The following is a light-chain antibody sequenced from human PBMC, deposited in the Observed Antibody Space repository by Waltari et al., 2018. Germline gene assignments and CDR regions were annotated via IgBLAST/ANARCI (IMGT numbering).Light chain of an antibody. CDR2: AVS. V-gene: IGKV1-39*01. CDR1: QSISPY. CDR3: QQSYKTPLT. Sequence: DIQMTQSPSSLSASVGDRVNSTCRASQSISPYLNWYQQRLWTAPKLLIYAVSTLHSGVPSRFSGSGSGTDFTLTISSLQPEDFATYYCQQSYKTPLTFGQGTRLEI. J-gene: IGKJ1*01.